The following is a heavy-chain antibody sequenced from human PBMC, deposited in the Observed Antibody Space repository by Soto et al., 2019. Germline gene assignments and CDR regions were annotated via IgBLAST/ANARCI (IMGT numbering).Heavy chain of an antibody. Sequence: QVQLVESGGGVVQPGRSLRLSCAASGFTFSSYAMHWVRQAPGKGLEWVAVISYEGSNKYYADSVKGRFTISRDNSKNTLYLQMNSLRAEDTAVYYCARDGEWLRNYYYYYGMDVWGQGTTVTVSS. CDR2: ISYEGSNK. CDR1: GFTFSSYA. CDR3: ARDGEWLRNYYYYYGMDV. V-gene: IGHV3-30-3*01. J-gene: IGHJ6*02. D-gene: IGHD3-3*01.